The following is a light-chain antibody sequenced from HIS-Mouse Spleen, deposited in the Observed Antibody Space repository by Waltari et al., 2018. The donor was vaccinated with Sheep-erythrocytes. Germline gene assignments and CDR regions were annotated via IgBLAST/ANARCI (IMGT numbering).Light chain of an antibody. V-gene: IGLV3-10*01. CDR3: YSTDSSGNHWV. Sequence: SYELTQPPSVSMSPGQTASITCPGDKLGDKYACWYQQKPGQSPVLVIYEDSKRPSGIPERFSGSTSGTMGTLTISGAQVEDEADYYCYSTDSSGNHWVFGGGTKLTVL. J-gene: IGLJ3*02. CDR2: EDS. CDR1: KLGDKY.